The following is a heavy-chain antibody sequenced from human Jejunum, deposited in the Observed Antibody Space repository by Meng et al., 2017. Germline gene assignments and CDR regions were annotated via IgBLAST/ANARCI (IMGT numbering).Heavy chain of an antibody. V-gene: IGHV3-30*01. CDR3: GREPSFGEHDY. D-gene: IGHD3-10*01. Sequence: GESLKISCAAAGFTFSAYTMHWVRQAPGKGPEWLTAMSYDGDREYYADSVKGRFTISRDNSKNTLYLQMDSLTPEDSAVYYCGREPSFGEHDYWGQGTLVTVSS. J-gene: IGHJ4*02. CDR1: GFTFSAYT. CDR2: MSYDGDRE.